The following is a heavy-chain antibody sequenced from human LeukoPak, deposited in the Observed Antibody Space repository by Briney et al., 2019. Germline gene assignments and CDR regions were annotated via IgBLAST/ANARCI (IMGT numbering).Heavy chain of an antibody. J-gene: IGHJ4*02. D-gene: IGHD6-19*01. CDR1: GGPISRYY. CDR2: ISDTGST. V-gene: IGHV4-59*01. Sequence: PSETLSLTCAVSGGPISRYYWTWIRQSPGKGPEWIAYISDTGSTDYNPSLRSRVTISLDTSKNQFSLKLSSVTAADTAVYYCARGRSSGLMWAIDSWGQGTLVTVSS. CDR3: ARGRSSGLMWAIDS.